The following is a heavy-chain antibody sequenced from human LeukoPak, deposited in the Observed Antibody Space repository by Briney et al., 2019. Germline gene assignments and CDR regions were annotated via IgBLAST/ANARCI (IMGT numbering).Heavy chain of an antibody. CDR1: GFTFDDYA. CDR2: ISWNSGSI. J-gene: IGHJ4*02. D-gene: IGHD4-17*01. Sequence: PGRSLRLSCAACGFTFDDYAMHWVRQAQGKGLEWVSGISWNSGSIGYADSVKGRFTISRDNAKNSLYLQMNSLRAEDTALYYCAKDLHYGDYDLGFDYWGQGTLVTVSS. CDR3: AKDLHYGDYDLGFDY. V-gene: IGHV3-9*01.